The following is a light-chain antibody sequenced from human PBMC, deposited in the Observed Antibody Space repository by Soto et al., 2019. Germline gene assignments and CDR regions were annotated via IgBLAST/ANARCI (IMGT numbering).Light chain of an antibody. CDR3: QQYNSYSQT. J-gene: IGKJ1*01. CDR2: DAS. CDR1: QSISSW. V-gene: IGKV1-5*01. Sequence: DIQMTQSPSTLSASVGDRVTITCRASQSISSWLAWYQQKPGKAPKLLIYDASSLESGVPSRFSGSGSGTEFTLTISSLQPDDFATYSGQQYNSYSQTCGQGTKVEIK.